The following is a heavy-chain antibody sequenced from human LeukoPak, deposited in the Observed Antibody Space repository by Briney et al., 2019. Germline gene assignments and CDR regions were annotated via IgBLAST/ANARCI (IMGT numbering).Heavy chain of an antibody. CDR1: GFTFSSYS. CDR3: ARDSDISGYDLDY. V-gene: IGHV3-21*01. D-gene: IGHD5-12*01. CDR2: ISSSSSYI. J-gene: IGHJ4*02. Sequence: PGGSLRLSCAASGFTFSSYSMNWVRQAPGKGLEWVSSISSSSSYIYYADSVEGRFTISRDNAKNSLYLQMNSLRAEDTAVYYCARDSDISGYDLDYWGQGTLVTVSS.